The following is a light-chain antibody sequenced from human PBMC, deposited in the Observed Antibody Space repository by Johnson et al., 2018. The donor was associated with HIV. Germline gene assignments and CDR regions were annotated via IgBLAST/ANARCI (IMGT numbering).Light chain of an antibody. CDR2: ENN. CDR3: GTWDSSLSAFYG. CDR1: SSNIGNNY. Sequence: QSVLTQPPSVSATPGQKVTISCSGSSSNIGNNYVSWYQLLPGTAPKVLIYENNKRPSGIPDRFSGSRSGTSATLGITGLQTGDEADYYCGTWDSSLSAFYGFGTGTKVTVL. J-gene: IGLJ1*01. V-gene: IGLV1-51*02.